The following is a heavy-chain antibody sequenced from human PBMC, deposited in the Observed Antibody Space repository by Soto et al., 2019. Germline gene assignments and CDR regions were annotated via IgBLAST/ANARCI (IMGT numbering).Heavy chain of an antibody. Sequence: PVGSLRLSCASSVFTFSSYSMNWVRQSPGKGLEWVSSISSSSSYIYYADSVKGRFTISRDNAKNSLYLQMNSLRAEDTAVYYCASGAPTSIAADWNWFDPWGQGTLVTVSS. J-gene: IGHJ5*02. V-gene: IGHV3-21*01. CDR2: ISSSSSYI. CDR1: VFTFSSYS. CDR3: ASGAPTSIAADWNWFDP. D-gene: IGHD6-6*01.